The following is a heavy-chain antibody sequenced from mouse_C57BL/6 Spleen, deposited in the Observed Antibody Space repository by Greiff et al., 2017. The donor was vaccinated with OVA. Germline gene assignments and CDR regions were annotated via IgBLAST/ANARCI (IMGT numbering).Heavy chain of an antibody. J-gene: IGHJ3*01. CDR3: ARSDLYDYDGAY. V-gene: IGHV1-52*01. CDR2: IDPSDSET. D-gene: IGHD2-4*01. Sequence: QVQLQQPGAELVRPGSSVKLSCQASGYTFTSYWMHWVKQRPIQGLEWIGNIDPSDSETLSNPTFKDTATLTVDNSSRTAYMQLSSLTSEDSAVYYCARSDLYDYDGAYWGQGTLVTVSA. CDR1: GYTFTSYW.